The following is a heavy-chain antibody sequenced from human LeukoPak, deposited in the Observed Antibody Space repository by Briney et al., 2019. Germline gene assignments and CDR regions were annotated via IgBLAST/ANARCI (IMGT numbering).Heavy chain of an antibody. CDR1: GGSFSGYY. J-gene: IGHJ4*02. CDR3: AEYSSGWTNDY. CDR2: INHSGST. Sequence: PSETLYLTCAVYGGSFSGYYWSWICQPPGKGLEWIGEINHSGSTNYNPSLKSRVTISVDTSKNQFSLKLSSVTAADTAVYYCAEYSSGWTNDYWGQGTLVTVSS. D-gene: IGHD6-19*01. V-gene: IGHV4-34*01.